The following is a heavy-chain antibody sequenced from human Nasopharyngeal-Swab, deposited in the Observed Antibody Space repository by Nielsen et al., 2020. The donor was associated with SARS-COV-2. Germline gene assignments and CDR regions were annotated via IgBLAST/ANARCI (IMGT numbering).Heavy chain of an antibody. CDR1: GFTFSDYY. CDR2: ISSSSSYT. CDR3: ARSTSSSWCRPLDY. V-gene: IGHV3-11*03. Sequence: GESLKISCAASGFTFSDYYMSWIRQAPGKGLEWVLYISSSSSYTDYADSVKGRFTISRDNAKNSLYLQMDNLRAEDTAVYYCARSTSSSWCRPLDYWGQGTLV. J-gene: IGHJ4*02. D-gene: IGHD6-13*01.